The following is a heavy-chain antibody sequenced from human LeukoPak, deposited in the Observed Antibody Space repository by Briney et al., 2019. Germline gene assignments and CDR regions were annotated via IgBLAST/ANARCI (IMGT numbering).Heavy chain of an antibody. D-gene: IGHD6-19*01. J-gene: IGHJ4*02. V-gene: IGHV1-3*01. Sequence: SVKVSCKASGYTFTSYAMHWVRQAPGQRLEWIGWINAGNGNTKYSQKVQGRVTITRDTSASTAYMELSSLRSEDTAVYYCARDPNLLYSSGWPAYYFDYWGQGTLVTVSS. CDR1: GYTFTSYA. CDR2: INAGNGNT. CDR3: ARDPNLLYSSGWPAYYFDY.